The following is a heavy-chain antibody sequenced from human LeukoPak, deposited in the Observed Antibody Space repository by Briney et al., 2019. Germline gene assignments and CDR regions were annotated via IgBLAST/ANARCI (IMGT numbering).Heavy chain of an antibody. Sequence: SEALSLTCAVYGGSFSGYYRSWIRQPPGKRLEWIGEIIHSGSTNYNPSLKRRITISVSTPNNQFSLKPSSVTAAHTAGYYCPGRPPLRGLGSYYNLYNWFDPWGQGTLVTVSS. CDR1: GGSFSGYY. CDR2: IIHSGST. V-gene: IGHV4-34*12. J-gene: IGHJ5*02. D-gene: IGHD3-10*01. CDR3: PGRPPLRGLGSYYNLYNWFDP.